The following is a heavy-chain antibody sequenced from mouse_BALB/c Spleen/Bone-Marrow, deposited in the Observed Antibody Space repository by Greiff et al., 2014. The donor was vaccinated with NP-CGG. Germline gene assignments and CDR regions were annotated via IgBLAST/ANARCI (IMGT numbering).Heavy chain of an antibody. CDR1: GFNIKDTY. Sequence: EVQLQQSGAEPVKPGASVKLSCTASGFNIKDTYMHWVKQRPEQGLEWIGSIDPANGNIKYDPKFQGKATITADTSSNTAYLQLSSLTSEDTAVYYCAPYYYGRWFANWGQGTLVTVSA. D-gene: IGHD1-1*01. V-gene: IGHV14-3*02. CDR3: APYYYGRWFAN. CDR2: IDPANGNI. J-gene: IGHJ3*01.